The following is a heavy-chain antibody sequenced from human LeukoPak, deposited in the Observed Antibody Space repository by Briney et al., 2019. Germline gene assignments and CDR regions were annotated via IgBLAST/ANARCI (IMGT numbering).Heavy chain of an antibody. CDR3: AGNSILTGYYLFDY. Sequence: GGSLRLSCAGSGFGFSRSSMNWVRQAPGKGLEWVSSISGDSQVKYYTDSVKGRFTVSRDNAKNSLYLQMNSLRAEDTAVYYCAGNSILTGYYLFDYWGQGTLVTVSS. J-gene: IGHJ4*02. CDR2: ISGDSQVK. D-gene: IGHD3-9*01. CDR1: GFGFSRSS. V-gene: IGHV3-21*06.